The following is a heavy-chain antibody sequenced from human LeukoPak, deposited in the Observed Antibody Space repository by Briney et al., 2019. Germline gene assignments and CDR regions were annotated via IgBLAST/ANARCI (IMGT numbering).Heavy chain of an antibody. CDR1: GGSISSYY. J-gene: IGHJ3*02. Sequence: SETLSLTCTVSGGSISSYYWSWIRQPPGKGLEWIGYIYYSGSTNYNPSLKSRVTISVDTSKNHFSLKLSSVTAADTAVYYCARRKKTTVKSGDAFDIWGQGTMVTVSS. V-gene: IGHV4-59*01. CDR2: IYYSGST. CDR3: ARRKKTTVKSGDAFDI. D-gene: IGHD4-17*01.